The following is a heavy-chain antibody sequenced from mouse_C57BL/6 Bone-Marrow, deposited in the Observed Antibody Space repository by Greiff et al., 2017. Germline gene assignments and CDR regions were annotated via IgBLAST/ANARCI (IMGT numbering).Heavy chain of an antibody. CDR1: GYTFTSYG. V-gene: IGHV1-81*01. CDR3: ARYYYGSTPFAY. D-gene: IGHD1-1*01. J-gene: IGHJ3*01. Sequence: VKLQESGAELARPGASVKLSCKASGYTFTSYGISWVKQRTGQGLEWIGEIYPRSGNTYYNEKFKGKATLTADKSSSTAYMELRSLTSEDSAVYFCARYYYGSTPFAYWGQGTLVTVSA. CDR2: IYPRSGNT.